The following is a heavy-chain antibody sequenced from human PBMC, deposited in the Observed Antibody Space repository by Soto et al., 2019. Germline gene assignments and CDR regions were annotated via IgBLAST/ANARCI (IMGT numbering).Heavy chain of an antibody. CDR1: GFTFSSYA. D-gene: IGHD3-22*01. CDR2: ISYDGSNK. V-gene: IGHV3-30-3*01. J-gene: IGHJ6*02. CDR3: ARFKIGYYYYGMDV. Sequence: QVQLVESGGGVVQPGRSLRLSCAASGFTFSSYAMHWVRKAPGKGLEWVAVISYDGSNKYYADSVKGRFTISRDNSKNTLYLQMNSLRAEDTAVYYCARFKIGYYYYGMDVWGQGTTVTVSS.